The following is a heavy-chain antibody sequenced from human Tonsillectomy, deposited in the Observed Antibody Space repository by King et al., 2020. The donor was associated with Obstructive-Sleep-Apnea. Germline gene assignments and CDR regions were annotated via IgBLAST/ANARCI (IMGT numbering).Heavy chain of an antibody. Sequence: VQLQQWGAGLLKPSETLSLTCAVYGGSFSGYYWSWIRQPPGKGLEWIGEINHSGSTNYNPSLKSRVTISVDTSKNQFSLKLSSVTAADTAVYYCARESSSSWYRRSKIGFDPWGQGTLVTVSS. V-gene: IGHV4-34*01. CDR2: INHSGST. CDR1: GGSFSGYY. CDR3: ARESSSSWYRRSKIGFDP. D-gene: IGHD6-13*01. J-gene: IGHJ5*02.